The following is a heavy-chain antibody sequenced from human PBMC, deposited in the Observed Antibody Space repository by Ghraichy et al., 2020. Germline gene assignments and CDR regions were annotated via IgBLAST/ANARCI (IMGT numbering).Heavy chain of an antibody. Sequence: GGSLRLSCAASGFTFSSYGMHWVRQAPGKGLEWVAVISYDGSNKYYADSVKGRFTISRDNSKNTLYLQMNSLRAEDTAVYYCAKDPLEIRGYSGYVVVEGYYFDYWGQGTLVTVSS. CDR2: ISYDGSNK. CDR3: AKDPLEIRGYSGYVVVEGYYFDY. D-gene: IGHD5-12*01. J-gene: IGHJ4*02. V-gene: IGHV3-30*18. CDR1: GFTFSSYG.